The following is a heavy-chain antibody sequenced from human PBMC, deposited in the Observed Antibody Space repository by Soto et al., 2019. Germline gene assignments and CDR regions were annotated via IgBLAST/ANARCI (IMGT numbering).Heavy chain of an antibody. CDR3: AKDLVVVPAAMFDY. CDR2: ISGSGGST. CDR1: GITFSSYA. V-gene: IGHV3-23*01. D-gene: IGHD2-2*01. J-gene: IGHJ4*02. Sequence: VQLLESGGGLVQPGGSLRLSCAASGITFSSYAMSWVRQAPGKGLEWVSAISGSGGSTYYADSVKGRFTISRDNSKNTLYLQMNSLRAEDTAVYNCAKDLVVVPAAMFDYWGQGTLVTVSS.